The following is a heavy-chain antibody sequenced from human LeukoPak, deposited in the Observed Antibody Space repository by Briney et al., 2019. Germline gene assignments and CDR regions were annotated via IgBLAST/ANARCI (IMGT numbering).Heavy chain of an antibody. CDR3: ARQAYTNGQSAGAFDV. V-gene: IGHV1-3*03. J-gene: IGHJ3*01. D-gene: IGHD1-1*01. CDR1: GYTFTSHT. CDR2: IDTSNGYI. Sequence: ASVKVSCKASGYTFTSHTIHWVRQAPGQRLEWMSWIDTSNGYIRYSPEFQGRVTITMDTSATTAYMELNNLTYEDVAVYYCARQAYTNGQSAGAFDVWGQGTMVTVSS.